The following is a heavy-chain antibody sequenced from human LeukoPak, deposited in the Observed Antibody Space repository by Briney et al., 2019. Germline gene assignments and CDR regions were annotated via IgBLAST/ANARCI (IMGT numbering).Heavy chain of an antibody. CDR3: AKDLPVPVAFDI. Sequence: GGSLRLSCAASGFTFSSYGMHWVRQAPGKGLKWVAVISYDGSNKYYADSVKGRFTISRDNSKNTLYLQMNSLRAEDTAVYYCAKDLPVPVAFDIWGQGTMVTVSS. CDR2: ISYDGSNK. J-gene: IGHJ3*02. CDR1: GFTFSSYG. V-gene: IGHV3-30*18. D-gene: IGHD1-14*01.